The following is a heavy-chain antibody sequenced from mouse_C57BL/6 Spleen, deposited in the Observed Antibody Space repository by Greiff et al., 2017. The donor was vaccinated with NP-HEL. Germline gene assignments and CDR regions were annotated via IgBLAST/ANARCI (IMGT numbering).Heavy chain of an antibody. V-gene: IGHV1-80*01. J-gene: IGHJ4*01. CDR2: IYPGDGDT. CDR3: ARDGYPYYYAMDY. CDR1: GYAFSSYW. Sequence: VQLQQSGAELVKPGASVKISCKASGYAFSSYWMNWVKQRPGKGLEWIGQIYPGDGDTNYNGKFKGKATLTADKSSSTAYMQLSSLTSEDSAVYFCARDGYPYYYAMDYWGQGTSVTVSS. D-gene: IGHD2-3*01.